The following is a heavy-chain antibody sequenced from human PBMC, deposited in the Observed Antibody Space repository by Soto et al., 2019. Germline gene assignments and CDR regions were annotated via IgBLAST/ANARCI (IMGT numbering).Heavy chain of an antibody. Sequence: SVKVSCKAPGGTFSSYSITWVRQAPGQGLERMGGIIPIFGTATYAQKFQGRVTITADKSTSTAYMELRSLRSEDTAVYYCATVGGTTDRFDYWGHGTLVTV. CDR1: GGTFSSYS. V-gene: IGHV1-69*06. D-gene: IGHD1-26*01. CDR2: IIPIFGTA. CDR3: ATVGGTTDRFDY. J-gene: IGHJ4*01.